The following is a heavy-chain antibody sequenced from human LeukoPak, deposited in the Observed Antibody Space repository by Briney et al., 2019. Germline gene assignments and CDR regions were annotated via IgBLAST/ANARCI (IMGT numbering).Heavy chain of an antibody. CDR1: GYTFTSYL. Sequence: GASVKVSCKASGYTFTSYLIHWVRQAPGQGLEWMGWMNPDSGNTGFAQKFQGRVTMTRNTSITTAYMELSSLRFEDTAVYYWAVPLPGDYLDRWGQGTLVTVSS. CDR2: MNPDSGNT. J-gene: IGHJ4*02. V-gene: IGHV1-8*01. CDR3: AVPLPGDYLDR.